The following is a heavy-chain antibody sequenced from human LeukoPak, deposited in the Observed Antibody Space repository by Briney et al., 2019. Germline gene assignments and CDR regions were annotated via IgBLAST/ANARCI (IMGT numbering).Heavy chain of an antibody. CDR1: GFTFSSYA. V-gene: IGHV3-30-3*01. J-gene: IGHJ4*02. CDR2: ISYDGSNK. D-gene: IGHD1-26*01. CDR3: ARGDRVGVTTGHFDY. Sequence: GGSLRLSCAASGFTFSSYAMHWVRQAPGKGLEWVAVISYDGSNKYYADSVKGRFTISRDNTKNSLYLQMNSLRAEDTAVYYCARGDRVGVTTGHFDYWGQGSLVTVSS.